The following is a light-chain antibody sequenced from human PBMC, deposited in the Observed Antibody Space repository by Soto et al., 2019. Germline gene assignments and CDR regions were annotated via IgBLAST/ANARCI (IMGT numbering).Light chain of an antibody. V-gene: IGKV3-15*01. CDR1: QSVSSN. Sequence: EKVLTQSPATLSVSPGERATLSCRASQSVSSNIAWYQQKPGQAPRLLIYGASTRVTGIPAWFSGSGSGTEFTLTISSLQSEDFAVYYCQQYNDWPPLTFGGGTKVEIK. J-gene: IGKJ4*01. CDR3: QQYNDWPPLT. CDR2: GAS.